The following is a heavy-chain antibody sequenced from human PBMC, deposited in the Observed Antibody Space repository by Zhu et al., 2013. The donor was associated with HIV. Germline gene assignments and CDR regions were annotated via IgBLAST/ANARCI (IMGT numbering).Heavy chain of an antibody. D-gene: IGHD4-17*01. J-gene: IGHJ4*02. Sequence: QVQLQESGPGLVKPSETLSLTCAVSGYSISSGYYWGWIRQPPGKGLEWIGSIYHSGSTYYNPSLKSRVTISVDTSKNQFSLKLSSVTAADTAVYYCARRSHTGGTVTPKYYFDYWGQGTLVTVSS. CDR3: ARRSHTGGTVTPKYYFDY. CDR2: IYHSGST. V-gene: IGHV4-38-2*01. CDR1: GYSISSGYY.